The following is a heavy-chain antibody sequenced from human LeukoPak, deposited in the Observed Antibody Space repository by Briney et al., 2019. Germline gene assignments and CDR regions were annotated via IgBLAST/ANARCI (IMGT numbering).Heavy chain of an antibody. J-gene: IGHJ4*02. Sequence: SETLSLTCAVYGGSFSGYYWSWIRQPPGKGLEWIGEINHSGSTNYNPSLKSRVTISVDTSKNQFSLKLSSVTAADTAVYYCAFHPIVVVPAAPNYWGQGTLVTVSS. CDR3: AFHPIVVVPAAPNY. V-gene: IGHV4-34*01. D-gene: IGHD2-2*01. CDR1: GGSFSGYY. CDR2: INHSGST.